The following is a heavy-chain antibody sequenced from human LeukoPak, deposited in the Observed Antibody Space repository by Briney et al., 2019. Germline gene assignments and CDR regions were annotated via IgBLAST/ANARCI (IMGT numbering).Heavy chain of an antibody. Sequence: ASVKVSCKASGYTFTSYYMHWVRQAPGQGLEWMGWINPNSGGTNYAQKFQGRVTMTRDTSISTAYMELSRLRSDDTAVYYCARADYGDYFGWFDPWGQGTLVTVSS. CDR2: INPNSGGT. CDR3: ARADYGDYFGWFDP. D-gene: IGHD4-17*01. V-gene: IGHV1-2*02. J-gene: IGHJ5*02. CDR1: GYTFTSYY.